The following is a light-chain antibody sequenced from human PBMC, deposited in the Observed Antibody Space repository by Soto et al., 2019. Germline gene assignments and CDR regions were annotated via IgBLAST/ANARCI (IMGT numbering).Light chain of an antibody. CDR2: DAS. CDR3: QQYNNCPWT. J-gene: IGKJ1*01. CDR1: QSITNR. V-gene: IGKV1-5*01. Sequence: DIQMTQSPATRSGSVGDRVTITCRASQSITNRLAWYQQKPGKTPNLLIYDASNLGSGVPSRFSGSGSGTEFTLTISSLQSEDFAVYYCQQYNNCPWTFGHGTKVDIK.